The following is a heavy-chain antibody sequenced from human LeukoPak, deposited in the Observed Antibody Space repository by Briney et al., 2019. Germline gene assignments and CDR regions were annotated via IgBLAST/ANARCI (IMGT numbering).Heavy chain of an antibody. J-gene: IGHJ4*01. CDR3: ARASPGVVFNYFDY. D-gene: IGHD2-15*01. Sequence: GGSLRLSCAASGFTFSNYWMSWVRQAPGKGLEWVANIDEAGKDRYYADSVKGRFTISRDNTKNSVFLDMTSLRVEDTATYFCARASPGVVFNYFDYWGQGALVPVSS. CDR1: GFTFSNYW. V-gene: IGHV3-7*01. CDR2: IDEAGKDR.